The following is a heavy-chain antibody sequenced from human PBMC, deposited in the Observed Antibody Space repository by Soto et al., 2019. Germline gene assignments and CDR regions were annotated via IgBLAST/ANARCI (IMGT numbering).Heavy chain of an antibody. CDR3: SSPLAMAHSSGWYRDV. CDR1: GFTFSGSG. CDR2: IRTKANNYAT. J-gene: IGHJ4*02. V-gene: IGHV3-73*01. D-gene: IGHD6-19*01. Sequence: EVQLVESGGGLVQPGGSLKLSCAASGFTFSGSGIHWVRQASGKGLEWVGRIRTKANNYATAYAASVKGRFTISRDDSTNTAYLKMHSLKTEDTAVYYCSSPLAMAHSSGWYRDVWGQGTLVTVSS.